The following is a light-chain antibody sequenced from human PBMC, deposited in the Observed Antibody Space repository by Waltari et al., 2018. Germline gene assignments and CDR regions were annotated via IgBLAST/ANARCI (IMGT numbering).Light chain of an antibody. CDR2: EDN. CDR1: SGSIASNY. J-gene: IGLJ2*01. CDR3: QSYDSSNHVV. Sequence: NFMLTQPHSVSESPGKTVTISCTRSSGSIASNYVQWYQQRPGSAPTTVIYEDNKRPSGVPDRVSGSIDSSSNSASLTISGLKTEDEADYYCQSYDSSNHVVFGGGTKLTVL. V-gene: IGLV6-57*03.